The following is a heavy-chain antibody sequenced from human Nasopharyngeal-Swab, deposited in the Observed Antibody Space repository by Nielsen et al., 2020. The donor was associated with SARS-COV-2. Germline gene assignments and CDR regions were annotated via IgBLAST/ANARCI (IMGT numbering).Heavy chain of an antibody. Sequence: GESLKISCAASGFTVSSTYMSWIRLAPGKGLEWVSVMYSGGTTYYADSVKGRFTISRDNSKNTVYLQMNSLRAEDTAVYYCATEAGRGVVSTREFESWGQGTLVTVSS. CDR1: GFTVSSTY. V-gene: IGHV3-66*01. CDR2: MYSGGTT. J-gene: IGHJ4*02. CDR3: ATEAGRGVVSTREFES. D-gene: IGHD5/OR15-5a*01.